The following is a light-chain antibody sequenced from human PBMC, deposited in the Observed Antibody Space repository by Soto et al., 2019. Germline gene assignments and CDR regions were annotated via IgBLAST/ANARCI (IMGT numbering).Light chain of an antibody. J-gene: IGKJ1*01. CDR1: QGISSF. CDR2: SAS. CDR3: QQLNSYPRT. V-gene: IGKV1-9*01. Sequence: DLQLTQFPSFLSASVGDRVTISCRASQGISSFLAWYQQKPGKAPKLLIYSASPLQSGVPSRFSGSGSGTEFILTISSLQPEDFATAYCQQLNSYPRTFGQGTKVEIK.